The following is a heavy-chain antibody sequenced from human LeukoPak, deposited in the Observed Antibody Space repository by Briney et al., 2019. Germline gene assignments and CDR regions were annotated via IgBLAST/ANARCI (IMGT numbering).Heavy chain of an antibody. D-gene: IGHD2-15*01. J-gene: IGHJ4*02. V-gene: IGHV4-4*07. Sequence: SETLCLTCTVSGGSMNDYYWYWIRQPAGKGLECIGRIYANGATNYNASLKSRITMSVDTSKTQFSLTLNSVTAADSAVYYCARLYCRGGNCYSYFDSWGRGTLVTVSS. CDR3: ARLYCRGGNCYSYFDS. CDR2: IYANGAT. CDR1: GGSMNDYY.